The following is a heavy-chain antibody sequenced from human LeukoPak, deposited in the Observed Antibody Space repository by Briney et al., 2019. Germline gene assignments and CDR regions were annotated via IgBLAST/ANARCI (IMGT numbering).Heavy chain of an antibody. CDR2: IYYSGST. Sequence: SETLSLTCTVSGGSISSYYWSWIRQPPGKGLEWIGYIYYSGSTNYNPSLKSRVTISVDTSKNQFSLKLSSVTAADTAVYYCARGPYYDFWCGYSQMGLDYWGQGTLVTVSS. V-gene: IGHV4-59*01. J-gene: IGHJ4*02. CDR3: ARGPYYDFWCGYSQMGLDY. CDR1: GGSISSYY. D-gene: IGHD3-3*01.